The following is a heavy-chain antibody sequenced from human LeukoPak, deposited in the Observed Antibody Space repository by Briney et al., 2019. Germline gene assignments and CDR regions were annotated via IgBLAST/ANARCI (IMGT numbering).Heavy chain of an antibody. J-gene: IGHJ4*02. CDR2: INHSGST. CDR1: GGSFSGYY. D-gene: IGHD3-3*01. Sequence: SETLSLTCAVYGGSFSGYYWSWIRQPPGKGLEWIGEINHSGSTNYNPSLKSRVTISVDTSKNQFSLNLKSVTAADTAMYYCARDGVVTMELDSWGQGTLVTVSS. CDR3: ARDGVVTMELDS. V-gene: IGHV4-34*01.